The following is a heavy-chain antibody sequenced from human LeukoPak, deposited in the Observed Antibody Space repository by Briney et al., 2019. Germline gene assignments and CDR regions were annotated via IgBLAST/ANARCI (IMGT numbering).Heavy chain of an antibody. CDR3: ARHQVYGSGNLYYFDY. CDR1: GDSISSSSFY. V-gene: IGHV4-39*01. CDR2: IYYNESA. D-gene: IGHD3-10*01. J-gene: IGHJ4*02. Sequence: SETLSLTCIVSGDSISSSSFYWGWIRQPPGKGLEWIGSIYYNESAYYNLSLKSRVTISVDTSKNQFSLKLKLSSVTAADTAVYYCARHQVYGSGNLYYFDYWGQGTLVTVSS.